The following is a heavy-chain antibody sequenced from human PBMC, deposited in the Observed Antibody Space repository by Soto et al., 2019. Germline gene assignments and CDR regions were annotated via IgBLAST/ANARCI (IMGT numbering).Heavy chain of an antibody. CDR3: AKSFTYYYDSSGYHAFDI. V-gene: IGHV4-30-4*01. CDR2: IYYSGST. CDR1: GGSISSGDYY. D-gene: IGHD3-22*01. J-gene: IGHJ3*02. Sequence: SETLSLTCTVSGGSISSGDYYWSWIRQPPGKGLEWIGYIYYSGSTYYNPSLKSRVTISVDTSKNQFSLKLRSVTAADTAVYYCAKSFTYYYDSSGYHAFDIWGQGTMVTVS.